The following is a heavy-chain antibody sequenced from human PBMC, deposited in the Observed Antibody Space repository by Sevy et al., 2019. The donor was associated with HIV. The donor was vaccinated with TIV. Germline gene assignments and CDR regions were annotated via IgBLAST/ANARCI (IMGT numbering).Heavy chain of an antibody. Sequence: GGSLRLSCAASGFTFSSYSMNWVRQAPGKGLEWVSYISSSSSTIYYADSVKGRFTISRDNAKNSLYLQMNSLRDEDTAVYYCVRHDSSGYYHEYVNGFVYYFDYWGQGTLVTVSS. J-gene: IGHJ4*02. V-gene: IGHV3-48*02. CDR1: GFTFSSYS. CDR2: ISSSSSTI. CDR3: VRHDSSGYYHEYVNGFVYYFDY. D-gene: IGHD3-22*01.